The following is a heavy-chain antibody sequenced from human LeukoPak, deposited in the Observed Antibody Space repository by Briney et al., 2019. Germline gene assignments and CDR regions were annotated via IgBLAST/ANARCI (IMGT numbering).Heavy chain of an antibody. CDR1: GFTFSSYA. CDR3: ARGNYGDYFDY. J-gene: IGHJ4*02. Sequence: GGSLRLSCAASGFTFSSYAMHWVRQAPGKGLEWVAVISYDGSNKYYADSVKGRFTISRDNSKNTLYLQMNSLRAEDTAVYYCARGNYGDYFDYGAQGPLVTVSS. CDR2: ISYDGSNK. D-gene: IGHD4-17*01. V-gene: IGHV3-30-3*01.